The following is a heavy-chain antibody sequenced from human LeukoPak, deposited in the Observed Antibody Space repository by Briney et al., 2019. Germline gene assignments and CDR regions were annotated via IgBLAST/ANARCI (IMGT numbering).Heavy chain of an antibody. J-gene: IGHJ4*02. CDR3: ARTRMVRGVIIMAYFDY. CDR2: INHSGST. V-gene: IGHV4-34*01. CDR1: GGSFSGYY. D-gene: IGHD3-10*01. Sequence: SETLSLTCAVYGGSFSGYYWSWIRQPPGKGLEWIGEINHSGSTNYNPSLKGRVTISVDTSKNQFSLKLSSVTAADTAVYYCARTRMVRGVIIMAYFDYWGQGTLVTVSS.